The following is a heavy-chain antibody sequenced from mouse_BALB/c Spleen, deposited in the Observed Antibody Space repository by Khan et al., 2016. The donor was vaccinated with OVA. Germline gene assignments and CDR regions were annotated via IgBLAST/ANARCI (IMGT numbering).Heavy chain of an antibody. V-gene: IGHV14-3*02. CDR3: AHPSDDPRNFNV. CDR2: IAPANGNT. Sequence: EVQLQQSGAELVKPGASVKLSCTASGFNIKDTYMHWVKQRPDQGLEWIGRIAPANGNTKYDPKFQGKATITAVTSSNTSYLQLNSLTSEDTAVYYCAHPSDDPRNFNVWGAGTTVTVSS. CDR1: GFNIKDTY. D-gene: IGHD6-1*01. J-gene: IGHJ1*01.